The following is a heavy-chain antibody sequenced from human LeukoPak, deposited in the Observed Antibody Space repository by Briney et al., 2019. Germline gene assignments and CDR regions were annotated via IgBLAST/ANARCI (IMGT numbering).Heavy chain of an antibody. J-gene: IGHJ4*02. V-gene: IGHV3-15*01. CDR1: GFTFSNAW. D-gene: IGHD3-10*01. Sequence: GGSLRLSCAASGFTFSNAWMSCVRQAPGKGLEWVGRIKSKTDGGTADYAAPVKGRFTISRDDSKNTLYLQMNSLKTEDTAVYYCTTSPVTIVRGVTLNPDYWGQGTLVTVSS. CDR3: TTSPVTIVRGVTLNPDY. CDR2: IKSKTDGGTA.